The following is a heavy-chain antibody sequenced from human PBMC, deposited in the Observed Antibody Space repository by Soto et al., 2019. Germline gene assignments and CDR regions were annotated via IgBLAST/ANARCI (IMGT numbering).Heavy chain of an antibody. CDR3: AREVHDGDDY. V-gene: IGHV3-21*01. CDR1: GFTFSNAW. J-gene: IGHJ4*02. CDR2: ISSSSSYI. Sequence: PGGSLRLSCAASGFTFSNAWMNWVRQAPGKGLEWVSSISSSSSYIYYADSVKGRFTISRDNAKNSLYLQMNSLRAEDTAVYYCAREVHDGDDYWGQGTLVTVSS. D-gene: IGHD7-27*01.